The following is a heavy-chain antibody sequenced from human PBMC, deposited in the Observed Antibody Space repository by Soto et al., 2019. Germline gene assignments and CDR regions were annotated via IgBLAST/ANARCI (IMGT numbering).Heavy chain of an antibody. J-gene: IGHJ4*02. CDR3: AKVNMVRGAAFDY. Sequence: EVQLLESGGGLVRPGGSLRLSCGASGFTFSTYAMSWVRQAPGKGLEWLSIISGSGSVTKYADSVKGRFTISRDNSKNTLDLQLNSLRAEDTAVYYCAKVNMVRGAAFDYWGQGTLVTVSS. CDR2: ISGSGSVT. D-gene: IGHD3-10*01. CDR1: GFTFSTYA. V-gene: IGHV3-23*01.